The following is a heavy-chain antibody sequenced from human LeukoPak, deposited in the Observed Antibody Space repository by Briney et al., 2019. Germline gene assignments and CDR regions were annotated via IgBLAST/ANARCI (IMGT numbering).Heavy chain of an antibody. CDR3: ARGEAVAGAIDY. CDR2: IYYSGST. D-gene: IGHD6-19*01. J-gene: IGHJ4*02. Sequence: PSETLSLTCTVSGGSISSSSYYWGWIRQPPGKGLEWIGSIYYSGSTYYNPSLKSRVTISVDTSKNQFSLKLSSVTAADTAVYYCARGEAVAGAIDYWGQGTLVTVSS. CDR1: GGSISSSSYY. V-gene: IGHV4-39*07.